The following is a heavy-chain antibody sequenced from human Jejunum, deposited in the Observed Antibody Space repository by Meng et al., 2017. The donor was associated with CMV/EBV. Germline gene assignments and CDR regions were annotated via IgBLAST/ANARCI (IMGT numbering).Heavy chain of an antibody. Sequence: MQWVRQAPGKGLEWVAFISYDGSSQYYADSLKGRFTISRDNSKNTLYLEMSSLRAGDTAVYFCARRCDPSTITCLSRGAYYYATDVWGQGTTVTSP. V-gene: IGHV3-30-3*01. J-gene: IGHJ6*02. D-gene: IGHD2/OR15-2a*01. CDR3: ARRCDPSTITCLSRGAYYYATDV. CDR2: ISYDGSSQ.